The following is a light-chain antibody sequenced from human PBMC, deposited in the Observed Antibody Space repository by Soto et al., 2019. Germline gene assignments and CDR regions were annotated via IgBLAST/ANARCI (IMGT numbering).Light chain of an antibody. Sequence: DIQMTQSPSTLSASVGDRVTITCRASQSISSWLAWYQQKPGKAPKLLIYDASILESGVPSRFSGSGSGTEFTLTIRSLQTDDFANYYCQQCNSYSRTFGQGTKVDIK. CDR3: QQCNSYSRT. CDR1: QSISSW. J-gene: IGKJ1*01. CDR2: DAS. V-gene: IGKV1-5*01.